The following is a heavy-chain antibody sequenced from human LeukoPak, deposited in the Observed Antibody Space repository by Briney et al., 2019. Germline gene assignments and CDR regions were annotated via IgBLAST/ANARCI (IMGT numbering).Heavy chain of an antibody. CDR3: ARDLAAGSNWFDP. Sequence: ASVKVSCKASGGTFSSYAISWVRQAPGQGLEWMGRINPNSGGTNYAQKFQGRVTMTRDTSISTAYMELSRLRSDDTAVYYCARDLAAGSNWFDPWGQGTLVTVPS. V-gene: IGHV1-2*06. D-gene: IGHD6-13*01. J-gene: IGHJ5*02. CDR2: INPNSGGT. CDR1: GGTFSSYA.